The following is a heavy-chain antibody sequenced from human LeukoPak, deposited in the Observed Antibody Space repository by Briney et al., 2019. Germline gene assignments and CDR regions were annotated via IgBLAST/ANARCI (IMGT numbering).Heavy chain of an antibody. D-gene: IGHD5-18*01. V-gene: IGHV3-30-3*01. CDR2: ISHDGSNK. CDR1: GHTFTSYA. Sequence: SCKASGHTFTSYAMHWVRQAPGKGLEWVAVISHDGSNKYYADSVKGRFTISRDNSKNTLYLQMNSLRAEDTAVYYCAREKSRGYSYGLDYWGQGTLVTVSS. J-gene: IGHJ4*02. CDR3: AREKSRGYSYGLDY.